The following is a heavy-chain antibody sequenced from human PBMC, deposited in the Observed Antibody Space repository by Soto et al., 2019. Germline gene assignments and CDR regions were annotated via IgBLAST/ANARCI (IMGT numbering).Heavy chain of an antibody. D-gene: IGHD3-3*01. J-gene: IGHJ4*02. CDR3: ARNAIFGVVTGLDY. CDR1: GASISSMSHY. V-gene: IGHV4-61*01. Sequence: QVQLQESGPGLVRPSETLSLTCTVSGASISSMSHYWSWIRQSPGKGLEWIGYMYIPGSTNYNPSLKSRMSISLDTSKNQFSLKLSSVTAADTGVYYCARNAIFGVVTGLDYWGQGSLVTVSP. CDR2: MYIPGST.